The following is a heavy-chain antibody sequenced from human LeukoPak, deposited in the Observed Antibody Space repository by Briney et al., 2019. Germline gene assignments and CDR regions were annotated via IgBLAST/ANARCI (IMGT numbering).Heavy chain of an antibody. CDR2: IYNTGNT. J-gene: IGHJ4*02. V-gene: IGHV4-4*07. Sequence: SETLSLTCSVSGGSISTNYWSWIRQPAGKGLEWIGRIYNTGNTNYSPSLESRVTMSADTSKNQFSLRLSSVTAADTAVYYCARGSFDSSGYYVFDYWGREAWSPSPQ. CDR3: ARGSFDSSGYYVFDY. CDR1: GGSISTNY. D-gene: IGHD3-22*01.